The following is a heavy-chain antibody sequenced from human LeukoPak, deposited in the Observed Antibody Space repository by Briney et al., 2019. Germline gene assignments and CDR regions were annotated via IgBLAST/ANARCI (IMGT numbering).Heavy chain of an antibody. CDR2: INPNSGGT. Sequence: ASVKVSCKASGYTFTGYYMHWVRQAPAQGRGWMGWINPNSGGTNYAQKFQGRVTMTRDTPISTAYMELSRLRSDDTAVYYCARASYGDFWSGSYFDYWGQGTLVTVSS. CDR1: GYTFTGYY. CDR3: ARASYGDFWSGSYFDY. D-gene: IGHD3-3*01. V-gene: IGHV1-2*02. J-gene: IGHJ4*02.